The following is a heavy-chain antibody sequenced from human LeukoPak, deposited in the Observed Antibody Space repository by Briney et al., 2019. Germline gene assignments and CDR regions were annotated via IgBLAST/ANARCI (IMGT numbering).Heavy chain of an antibody. D-gene: IGHD1-1*01. CDR1: VYNFTGYY. J-gene: IGHJ5*02. Sequence: ASVKVSCKASVYNFTGYYMHWVRQAPGQGLEWMGWINPKSGGTNYEQKFQGRVIMTRDTSISTAYMELSRLTSDDTAVYYCARHMTTANNWFDPWGQGTQVTVSS. CDR3: ARHMTTANNWFDP. V-gene: IGHV1-2*02. CDR2: INPKSGGT.